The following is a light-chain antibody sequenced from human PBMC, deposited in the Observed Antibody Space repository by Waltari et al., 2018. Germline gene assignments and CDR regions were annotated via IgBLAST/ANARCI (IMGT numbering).Light chain of an antibody. CDR1: SSNIGNNY. J-gene: IGLJ3*02. CDR2: EKN. Sequence: QSVLTQPPSVSAAPGQKVTISCSGSSSNIGNNYVAWYQQLPGTAPKLLIFEKNERPAGSRGRVGGEKAGASATRGSTGRQTGGEAVYDGGTWGSGLGATGFGGGTGLTVL. CDR3: GTWGSGLGATG. V-gene: IGLV1-51*02.